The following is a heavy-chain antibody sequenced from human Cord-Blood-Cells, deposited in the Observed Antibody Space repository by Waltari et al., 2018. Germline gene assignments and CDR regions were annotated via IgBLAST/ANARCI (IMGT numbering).Heavy chain of an antibody. CDR1: GGSIRSSSYY. V-gene: IGHV4-39*01. Sequence: QLQLQESGPGLVKPSETLSLTCTVSGGSIRSSSYYWGWIRQPPGKGLGWIGSIYYSGGTYYNPSLKSRVTISVDTSKNQFSLTLSSVTAADTAVYYCARLWYFDYWGQGTLVTVSS. CDR2: IYYSGGT. J-gene: IGHJ4*02. CDR3: ARLWYFDY.